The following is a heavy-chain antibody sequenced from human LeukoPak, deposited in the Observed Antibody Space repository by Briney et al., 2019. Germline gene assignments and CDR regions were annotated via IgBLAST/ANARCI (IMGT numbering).Heavy chain of an antibody. CDR1: GGSFSGYY. V-gene: IGHV4-59*08. D-gene: IGHD5-24*01. CDR3: ARSRDGYNWGFDY. CDR2: IYYSGST. Sequence: PSETLSLTCAVYGGSFSGYYWSWIRQPPGKGLEWIGYIYYSGSTNYNPSLKSRVTISVDTSKNQFSLKLSSVTAADTAVYYCARSRDGYNWGFDYWGQGTLVTVSS. J-gene: IGHJ4*02.